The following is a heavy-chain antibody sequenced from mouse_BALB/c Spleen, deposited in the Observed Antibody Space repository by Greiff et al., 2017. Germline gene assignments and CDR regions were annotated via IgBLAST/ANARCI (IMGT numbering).Heavy chain of an antibody. CDR2: IWAGGST. Sequence: VHLVESGPGLVAPSQSLSITCTVSGFSLTSYGVHWVRQPPGKGLEWLGVIWAGGSTNYNSALMSRLSISKDNSKSQVFLKMNSLQTDDTAMYYCARDGSPYYYAMDYWGQGTSVTVSS. J-gene: IGHJ4*01. CDR1: GFSLTSYG. D-gene: IGHD1-1*02. CDR3: ARDGSPYYYAMDY. V-gene: IGHV2-9*02.